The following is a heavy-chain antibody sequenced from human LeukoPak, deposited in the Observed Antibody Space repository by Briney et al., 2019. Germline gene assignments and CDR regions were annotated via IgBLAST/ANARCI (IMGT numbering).Heavy chain of an antibody. CDR3: ARSDSSGYYYYYYMDV. CDR1: GYTFTSYD. J-gene: IGHJ6*03. Sequence: ASVKVSCKAFGYTFTSYDINWVRQATGQGLEWMGWMNPNTGNTGYAQKFQGRVTMTRDTSISTAYMELSRLRSDDTAVYYCARSDSSGYYYYYYMDVWGKGTTVTVSS. CDR2: MNPNTGNT. V-gene: IGHV1-8*01. D-gene: IGHD3-22*01.